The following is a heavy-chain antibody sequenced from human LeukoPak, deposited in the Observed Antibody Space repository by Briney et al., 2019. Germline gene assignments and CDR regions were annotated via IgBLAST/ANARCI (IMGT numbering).Heavy chain of an antibody. D-gene: IGHD3-22*01. J-gene: IGHJ4*02. V-gene: IGHV4-30-2*01. Sequence: SPSETLSLTCAVSGGSISSGGYSWSWIRQPPGKGLEWIGYIYHSGSTYYNPSLKSRVTISVDRSKNQFSLKLSSVTAADTAVYYCARIRDYYDSSGFIDYWGQGTLVTVSS. CDR3: ARIRDYYDSSGFIDY. CDR1: GGSISSGGYS. CDR2: IYHSGST.